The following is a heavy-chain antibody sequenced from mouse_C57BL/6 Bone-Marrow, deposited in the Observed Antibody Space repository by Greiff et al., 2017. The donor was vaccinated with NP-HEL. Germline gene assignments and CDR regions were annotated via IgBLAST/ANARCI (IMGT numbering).Heavy chain of an antibody. Sequence: VQLKESGPGLVAPSQSLSITCTVSGFSLNSYGVHWVRQPPGKGLEWLVVIWSDGSTTYNSAPKSRLSISNDNSKGKIYLELNSLQTEYTAMYNCARQCPLLPYAMDYWGQGTSVTVSS. V-gene: IGHV2-6-1*01. D-gene: IGHD2-3*01. J-gene: IGHJ4*01. CDR2: IWSDGST. CDR1: GFSLNSYG. CDR3: ARQCPLLPYAMDY.